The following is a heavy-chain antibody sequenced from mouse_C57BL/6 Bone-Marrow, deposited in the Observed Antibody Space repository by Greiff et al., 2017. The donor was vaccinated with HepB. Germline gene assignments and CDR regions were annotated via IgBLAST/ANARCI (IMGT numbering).Heavy chain of an antibody. V-gene: IGHV1-69*01. J-gene: IGHJ4*01. Sequence: QVQLQQPGAELVMPGASVKLSCKASGYTFTSYWMHWVKQRPGQGLEWIGEIDPSDSYTNYNQKFKGKSTLTVDKSSSTAYMQLSSLTSEDSAVYYCARDFPYDYDGYYYAMDYWGQGTSVTVSS. D-gene: IGHD2-4*01. CDR3: ARDFPYDYDGYYYAMDY. CDR2: IDPSDSYT. CDR1: GYTFTSYW.